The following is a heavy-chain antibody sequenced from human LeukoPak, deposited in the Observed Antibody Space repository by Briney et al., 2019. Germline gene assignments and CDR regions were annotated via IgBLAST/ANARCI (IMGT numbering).Heavy chain of an antibody. D-gene: IGHD3-22*01. CDR2: ISGSGDNT. J-gene: IGHJ4*02. CDR1: GFTLSSRW. CDR3: AKGSYYDSSGSFYFDY. Sequence: PGGSLRLSCVVSGFTLSSRWMMWVRQAPGKGLEWVSGISGSGDNTYYADSVKGRFTISRDNSKNTLYVQVNSLGTEDTAAYYCAKGSYYDSSGSFYFDYWGQGTLVSVSS. V-gene: IGHV3-23*01.